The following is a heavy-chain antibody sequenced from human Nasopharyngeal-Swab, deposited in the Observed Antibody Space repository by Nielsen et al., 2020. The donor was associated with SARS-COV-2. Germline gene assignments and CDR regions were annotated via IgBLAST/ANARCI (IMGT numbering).Heavy chain of an antibody. J-gene: IGHJ1*01. V-gene: IGHV3-9*01. Sequence: SLKISCAASGFTFDDYAMHWVRQAPGKGLEWVSGISWNSGSIGYADSVKGRFTISRDNAKNSLYLQMNSLRADDTAIYYCARTAAFCGGDCYSEYFQHWGQGTLVTVSS. CDR2: ISWNSGSI. CDR1: GFTFDDYA. D-gene: IGHD2-21*02. CDR3: ARTAAFCGGDCYSEYFQH.